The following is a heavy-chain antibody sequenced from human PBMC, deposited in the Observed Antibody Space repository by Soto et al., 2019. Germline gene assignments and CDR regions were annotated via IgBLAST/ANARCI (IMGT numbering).Heavy chain of an antibody. J-gene: IGHJ6*02. CDR1: GFTFSSCA. Sequence: GGTLRLSCSASGFTFSSCAMHWVRQAPGKGLEYVSAISSNGGSTYFGASVKGRFTISRDNSKTTLYLQMSSLRAEDTAVYYCVCYYGSGSLGLPDYYYYGMDVWGQGTTVTVSS. CDR3: VCYYGSGSLGLPDYYYYGMDV. CDR2: ISSNGGST. V-gene: IGHV3-64D*08. D-gene: IGHD3-10*01.